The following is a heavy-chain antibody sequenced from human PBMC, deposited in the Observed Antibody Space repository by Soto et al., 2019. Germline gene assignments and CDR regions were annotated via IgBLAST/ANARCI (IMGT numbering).Heavy chain of an antibody. V-gene: IGHV3-30*09. D-gene: IGHD2-8*01. J-gene: IGHJ4*02. Sequence: QVQLVESGGGVVKPGGSRRLPVAASGFTFSNYAMPWVRQAPGKGLEWVADITKNGRNKDYADSVKGRLAISRDNSKNTLELQMNSLRVEDTAMYYCGRCNGDDCHSPFDYWGQGTLVTVSS. CDR1: GFTFSNYA. CDR3: GRCNGDDCHSPFDY. CDR2: ITKNGRNK.